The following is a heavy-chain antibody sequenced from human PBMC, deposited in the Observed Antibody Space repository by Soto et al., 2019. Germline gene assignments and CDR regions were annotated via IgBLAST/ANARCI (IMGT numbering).Heavy chain of an antibody. V-gene: IGHV4-38-2*01. D-gene: IGHD3-9*01. J-gene: IGHJ4*02. CDR1: GYSISSGYY. CDR2: IYHSGST. CDR3: ATHYDILTGYSDEFDF. Sequence: SGTLSLTCAVSGYSISSGYYSGWIRQPPGKGLEWIGSIYHSGSTYYNPSLKSRVTISVDTSKNQFSLKLSSVTAADTAVYYCATHYDILTGYSDEFDFWGQGTLVTVSS.